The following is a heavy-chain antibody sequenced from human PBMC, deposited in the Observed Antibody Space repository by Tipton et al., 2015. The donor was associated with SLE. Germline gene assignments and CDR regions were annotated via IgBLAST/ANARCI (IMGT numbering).Heavy chain of an antibody. CDR3: ARDGPSEGYSGYYAFDI. Sequence: GSLRLSCAASGFTFSDYYMSWIRQAPGKGLEWVSYISSSSSYTNYADSVKGRFTISRDNAKNSLYLQMNSLRAEDTAVYYCARDGPSEGYSGYYAFDIWGQGTMVTVSS. CDR2: ISSSSSYT. CDR1: GFTFSDYY. J-gene: IGHJ3*02. V-gene: IGHV3-11*05. D-gene: IGHD5-12*01.